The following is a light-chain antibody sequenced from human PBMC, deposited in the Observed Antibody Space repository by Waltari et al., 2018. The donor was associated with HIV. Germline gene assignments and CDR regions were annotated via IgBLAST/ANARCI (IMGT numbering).Light chain of an antibody. J-gene: IGLJ1*01. V-gene: IGLV1-47*01. CDR2: SSN. CDR1: SSNFGSSY. Sequence: QSVLTQPPSASGTPGQRVTISCSGSSSNFGSSYVYWYQQVPGTAPKLLIYSSNHRPSGVPDRFSGSKSGTSASLAISGLRSEDEADYYCAAWDDSLSGYVFGTGTKVTVL. CDR3: AAWDDSLSGYV.